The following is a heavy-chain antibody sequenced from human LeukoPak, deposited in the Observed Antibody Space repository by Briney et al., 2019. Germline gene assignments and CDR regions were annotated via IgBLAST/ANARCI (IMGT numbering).Heavy chain of an antibody. CDR2: IYYSGST. CDR1: GGSISSSSYY. J-gene: IGHJ4*02. V-gene: IGHV4-39*01. CDR3: ASLSGYEADY. D-gene: IGHD5-12*01. Sequence: SETLSLTCTVYGGSISSSSYYWGWIRQPPGKGLEWIGSIYYSGSTYYNPSLKSRVTISVDTSKNQFSLKLSSVTAADTAVYYCASLSGYEADYWGQGTLVTVSS.